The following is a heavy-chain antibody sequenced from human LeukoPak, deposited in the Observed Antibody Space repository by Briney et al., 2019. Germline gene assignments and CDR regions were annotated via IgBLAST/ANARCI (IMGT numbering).Heavy chain of an antibody. CDR1: GFTFSSYA. CDR2: ISGSGGIT. J-gene: IGHJ4*02. CDR3: ANSASSGWYDYFDY. V-gene: IGHV3-23*01. Sequence: PGGSLRLSCAASGFTFSSYAMSWVRQAPGKGLEWVSVISGSGGITYHAESVKGRFTISRDNSKNTLYLQMSSLRAEDTALYYCANSASSGWYDYFDYWGQGTLVTVSS. D-gene: IGHD6-19*01.